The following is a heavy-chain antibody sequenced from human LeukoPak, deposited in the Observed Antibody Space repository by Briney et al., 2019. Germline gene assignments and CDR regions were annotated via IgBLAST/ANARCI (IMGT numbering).Heavy chain of an antibody. V-gene: IGHV4-31*03. CDR2: IYYGGST. Sequence: PSETLFLTCTVSGGSISSGGYYWSWIRQHPGKGLEWIGYIYYGGSTYYNPSLKSRVTISVDTSKNQFSLKLSSVTAADTAVYYCARAGTTSSDGAFDIWGQGTMVTVSS. D-gene: IGHD1-7*01. CDR3: ARAGTTSSDGAFDI. CDR1: GGSISSGGYY. J-gene: IGHJ3*02.